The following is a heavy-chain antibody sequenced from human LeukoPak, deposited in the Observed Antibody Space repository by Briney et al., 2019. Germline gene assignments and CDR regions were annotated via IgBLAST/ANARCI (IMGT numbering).Heavy chain of an antibody. CDR1: GGSISSGGYY. V-gene: IGHV4-30-2*01. D-gene: IGHD6-13*01. J-gene: IGHJ6*03. Sequence: PSETLSLTCTVSGGSISSGGYYWSWIRQPPGKGLEWIGYIYHSGSTYYNPSLKSRVTISVDRSKNQFSLKLSSVTAADTAVYYCARRKLKGGAAAGPYYYYYYMDVWGKGTTVTVSS. CDR2: IYHSGST. CDR3: ARRKLKGGAAAGPYYYYYYMDV.